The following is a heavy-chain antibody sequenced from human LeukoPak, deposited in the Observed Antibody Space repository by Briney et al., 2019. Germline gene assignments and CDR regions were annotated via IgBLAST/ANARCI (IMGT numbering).Heavy chain of an antibody. J-gene: IGHJ3*02. V-gene: IGHV3-21*01. CDR1: GFTFSSYS. CDR3: AKDGPITGTTQAAFDI. Sequence: GGSLRLSCAASGFTFSSYSMNWVRQAPGKGLEWVSSISSSSSYIYYADSVKGRFTISRDNAKNSLYLQMNSLRAEDTAVYYCAKDGPITGTTQAAFDIWGQGTMVTVSS. CDR2: ISSSSSYI. D-gene: IGHD1-20*01.